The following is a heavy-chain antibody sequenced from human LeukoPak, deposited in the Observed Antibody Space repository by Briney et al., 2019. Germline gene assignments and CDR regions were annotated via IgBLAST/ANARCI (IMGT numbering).Heavy chain of an antibody. J-gene: IGHJ4*02. CDR3: ARDGVGATPSAY. CDR2: MNPNSGNT. Sequence: GASVKVSCKASGYTFTSYDINWVRQATGQGREWMGWMNPNSGNTGYAQKFQGRVTITTDESTSTAYMELSSLRSEDTAVYYCARDGVGATPSAYWGQGTLVTVSS. D-gene: IGHD1-26*01. CDR1: GYTFTSYD. V-gene: IGHV1-8*01.